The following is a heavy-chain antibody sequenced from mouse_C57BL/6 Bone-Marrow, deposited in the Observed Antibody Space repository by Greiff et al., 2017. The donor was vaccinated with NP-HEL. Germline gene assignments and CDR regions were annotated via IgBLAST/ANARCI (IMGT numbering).Heavy chain of an antibody. CDR1: GYTFTDYN. CDR3: AREAIYYDYDKWYFDV. J-gene: IGHJ1*03. CDR2: INPNNGGT. D-gene: IGHD2-4*01. Sequence: EVQLQQSGPELVKPGASVKMSCKASGYTFTDYNMHWVKQSHGKSLEWIGYINPNNGGTSYNQKFKGKATLTVNKSSSTAYMELRSLTSEDSADYYCAREAIYYDYDKWYFDVWGTGTTVTVSS. V-gene: IGHV1-22*01.